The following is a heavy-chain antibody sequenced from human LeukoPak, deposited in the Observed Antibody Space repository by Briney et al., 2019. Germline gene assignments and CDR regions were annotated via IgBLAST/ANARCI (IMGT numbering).Heavy chain of an antibody. J-gene: IGHJ4*02. CDR2: ISGSGGST. Sequence: GGSLRLSCAASGFTFSSSAMSWVRQAPGKGLEWVSAISGSGGSTYYADSVKGRFTISRDNSKNTLYLQMNSLRAEDTAVYYCAKVYGGAQEYYLDYWGQGTLVTVSS. CDR1: GFTFSSSA. V-gene: IGHV3-23*01. CDR3: AKVYGGAQEYYLDY. D-gene: IGHD3-16*01.